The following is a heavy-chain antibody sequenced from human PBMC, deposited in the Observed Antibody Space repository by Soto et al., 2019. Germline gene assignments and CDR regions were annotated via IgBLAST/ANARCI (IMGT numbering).Heavy chain of an antibody. J-gene: IGHJ4*02. D-gene: IGHD3-10*01. CDR2: ISPSGTT. CDR3: AKSLWFGKQPEI. Sequence: NPSETLSLTCAVYGGSFSNNYWTWFRQPPGKGLEWIGEISPSGTTKYIPSLKSRGTISVDTSRKQFFLKVTSVSAADTAVYYCAKSLWFGKQPEIWGPGTLVTVSS. CDR1: GGSFSNNY. V-gene: IGHV4-34*01.